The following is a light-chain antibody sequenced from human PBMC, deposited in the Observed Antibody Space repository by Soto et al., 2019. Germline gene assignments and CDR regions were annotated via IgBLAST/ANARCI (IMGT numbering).Light chain of an antibody. CDR2: DAS. J-gene: IGKJ3*01. V-gene: IGKV1-5*01. Sequence: DIQMTQSPSTLAASEGDTVIITCRASQTISRWLAWYQQKPGRAPKLLIYDASTLQSGVQSRFSGSGSGTEFTLTISSLQPDDFATYFCQQYNTYITFGPGTKVDIK. CDR1: QTISRW. CDR3: QQYNTYIT.